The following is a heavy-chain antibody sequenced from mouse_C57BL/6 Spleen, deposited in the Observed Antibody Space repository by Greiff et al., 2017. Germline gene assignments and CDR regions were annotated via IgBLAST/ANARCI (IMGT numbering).Heavy chain of an antibody. D-gene: IGHD1-1*01. V-gene: IGHV1-69*01. CDR1: GYTFTSYW. CDR2: IDPSDSYT. Sequence: QVQLKQPGAELVMPGASVKLSCKASGYTFTSYWMHWVKQRPGQGLEWIGEIDPSDSYTNYNQKFKGKSTLTVDKSSSTAYMQLSSLTSEDSAVYYCARRGGSSYDWFAYWGQGTLVTVSA. CDR3: ARRGGSSYDWFAY. J-gene: IGHJ3*01.